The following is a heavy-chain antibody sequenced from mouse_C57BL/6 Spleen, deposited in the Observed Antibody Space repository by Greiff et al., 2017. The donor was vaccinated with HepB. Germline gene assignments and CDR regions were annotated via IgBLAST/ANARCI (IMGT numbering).Heavy chain of an antibody. CDR3: ARRGISWFAY. CDR2: IYPRSGNT. V-gene: IGHV1-81*01. J-gene: IGHJ3*01. Sequence: VQLVESGAELARPGASVKLSCKASGYTFTSYGISWVKQRTGQGLEWIGEIYPRSGNTYYNEKFKGKATLTADKSSSTAYMELRSLTSEDSAVYFCARRGISWFAYWGQGTLVTVSA. CDR1: GYTFTSYG.